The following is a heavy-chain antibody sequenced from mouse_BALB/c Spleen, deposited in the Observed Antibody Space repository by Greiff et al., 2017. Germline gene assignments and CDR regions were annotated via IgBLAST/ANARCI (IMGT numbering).Heavy chain of an antibody. D-gene: IGHD2-2*01. CDR1: GFAFSSYD. CDR2: ISSGGGST. J-gene: IGHJ3*01. V-gene: IGHV5-12-1*01. Sequence: DVMLVESGGGLVKPGGSLKLSCAASGFAFSSYDMSWVRQTPEKRLEWVAYISSGGGSTYYPDTVKGRFTISRDNAKNTLYLQMSSLKSEDTAMYYCASQWLGAYWGQGTLVTVSA. CDR3: ASQWLGAY.